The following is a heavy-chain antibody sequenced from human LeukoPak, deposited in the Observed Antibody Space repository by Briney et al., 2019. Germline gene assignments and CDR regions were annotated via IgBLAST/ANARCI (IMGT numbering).Heavy chain of an antibody. CDR2: INHSGST. J-gene: IGHJ4*02. CDR1: GYSISSGYY. Sequence: SETLSLTCAVSGYSISSGYYWGWIRQPPGKGLEWIGEINHSGSTNYNPSPKSRVTISVDTSKNQFSLKLSSVTAADTAVYYCARGSSGWPFDYWGQGTLVTVSS. CDR3: ARGSSGWPFDY. V-gene: IGHV4-38-2*01. D-gene: IGHD6-19*01.